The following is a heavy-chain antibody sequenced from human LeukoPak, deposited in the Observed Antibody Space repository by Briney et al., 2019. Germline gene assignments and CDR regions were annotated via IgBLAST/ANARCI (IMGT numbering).Heavy chain of an antibody. CDR3: ARVAAEVVGVPGAIGFGWLRRDYYYMDV. Sequence: ASVKVSCKASGYTFTSYAMNWVRQAPGEGLEWMGIINPSGGSTSYAQKFQGRVTMTRDMSTSTVYMELSSLSSEDTAVYYGARVAAEVVGVPGAIGFGWLRRDYYYMDVWGKGTTVTISS. D-gene: IGHD2-2*02. V-gene: IGHV1-46*01. CDR1: GYTFTSYA. CDR2: INPSGGST. J-gene: IGHJ6*03.